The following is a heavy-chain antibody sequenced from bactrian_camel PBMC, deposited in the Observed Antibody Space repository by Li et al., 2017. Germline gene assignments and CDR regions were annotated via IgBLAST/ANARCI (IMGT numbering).Heavy chain of an antibody. CDR1: GFTFSNYA. D-gene: IGHD2*01. Sequence: DVQLVESGGGTVQAGGSLRLSCTGSGFTFSNYAMSWVRQATGKGLEWVAHIKDDGSSAWHADSVKGRFTISQDKPRSTVYLQMNSLTSEDTALYYCAGAYYSSGYYSYFRYWGQGTQVTV. CDR2: IKDDGSSA. CDR3: AGAYYSSGYYSYFRY. J-gene: IGHJ6*01. V-gene: IGHV3S40*01.